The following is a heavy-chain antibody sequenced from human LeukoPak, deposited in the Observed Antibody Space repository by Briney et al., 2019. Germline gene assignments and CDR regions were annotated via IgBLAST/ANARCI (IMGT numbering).Heavy chain of an antibody. J-gene: IGHJ4*02. CDR1: GDSISSSIYY. Sequence: SQTLSLTCTVSGDSISSSIYYWSWIRQPAGKGLEWIGRMSTSGSTSYNPSLKSRVTISVDTSKNQFSLNLNSVTAPDTAIYYCARHQYQLSALDYWGQGTLVTVSS. CDR2: MSTSGST. D-gene: IGHD2-2*01. V-gene: IGHV4-61*02. CDR3: ARHQYQLSALDY.